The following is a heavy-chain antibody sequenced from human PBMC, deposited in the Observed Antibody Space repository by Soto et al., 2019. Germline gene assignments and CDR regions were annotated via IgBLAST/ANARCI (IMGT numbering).Heavy chain of an antibody. V-gene: IGHV3-21*02. CDR1: GFSFSTSI. D-gene: IGHD1-1*01. CDR3: ARGIASTSLVSFDV. Sequence: EVLLVESGGGLVKPGGSLRLSCVASGFSFSTSIMHWVRQAPGKGLEWIATISSTSTNIYYAGSVKGRFSISRDNPKNSLFLQMYSLRAEDMAVYYCARGIASTSLVSFDVWGQGTMVTVS. CDR2: ISSTSTNI. J-gene: IGHJ3*01.